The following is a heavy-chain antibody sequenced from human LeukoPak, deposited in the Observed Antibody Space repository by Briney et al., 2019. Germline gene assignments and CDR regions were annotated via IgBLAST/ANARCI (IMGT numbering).Heavy chain of an antibody. Sequence: GGSLRLSCAASGFTLSSYAMSWVRQAPGKGLEWVSAISDSGNTYHADSVKGRFTISRDSSKNTLFLQMNRLRPEDAAVYYCAKAPVTTCRGAYCYPFDYWGQGTLVTISS. V-gene: IGHV3-23*01. CDR1: GFTLSSYA. J-gene: IGHJ4*02. CDR2: ISDSGNT. D-gene: IGHD2-21*01. CDR3: AKAPVTTCRGAYCYPFDY.